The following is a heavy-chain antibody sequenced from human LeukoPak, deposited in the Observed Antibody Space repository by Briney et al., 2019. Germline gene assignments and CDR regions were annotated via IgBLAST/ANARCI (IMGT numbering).Heavy chain of an antibody. Sequence: SETLSLTCTVSGGSISSGDYYWSWIRQPPGQGLEWIAYISHSGGTYYNPSLESRATISLDTSRNQFSLKLSSVTAADTAVYYCARDRNGDFDYWGQGTLVTVSS. CDR3: ARDRNGDFDY. D-gene: IGHD1-1*01. V-gene: IGHV4-30-4*02. J-gene: IGHJ4*02. CDR2: ISHSGGT. CDR1: GGSISSGDYY.